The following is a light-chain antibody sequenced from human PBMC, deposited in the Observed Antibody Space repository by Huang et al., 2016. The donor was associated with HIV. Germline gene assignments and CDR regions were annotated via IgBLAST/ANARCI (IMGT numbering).Light chain of an antibody. J-gene: IGKJ5*01. CDR2: GAS. CDR1: QIVSSDY. Sequence: EIVLTQSPGTLSLSPGERATLSCRASQIVSSDYLAWYQQKPGQAPRLPISGASTRAAGVPDRVSGGGSGTDFTRTITRLETEDFAVYHCQQYGDSPITFGQGTRLEMK. V-gene: IGKV3-20*01. CDR3: QQYGDSPIT.